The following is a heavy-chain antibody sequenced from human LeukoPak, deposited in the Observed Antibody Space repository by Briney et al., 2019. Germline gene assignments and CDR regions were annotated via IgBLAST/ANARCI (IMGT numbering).Heavy chain of an antibody. CDR1: GFTFSSCE. J-gene: IGHJ4*02. D-gene: IGHD4-17*01. Sequence: GGSLRVSCVASGFTFSSCEMNWVRQAPGKGLEWISYISHDSPTIHYADSVKGRFTISRDNAKNSLFLQMNSLRAEDTAVYYCAREGSDYGELNFDYWGQGTLVTVSS. V-gene: IGHV3-48*03. CDR2: ISHDSPTI. CDR3: AREGSDYGELNFDY.